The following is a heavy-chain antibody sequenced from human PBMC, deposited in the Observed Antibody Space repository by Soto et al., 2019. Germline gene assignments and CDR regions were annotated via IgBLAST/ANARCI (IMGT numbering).Heavy chain of an antibody. CDR3: ARASGLYGAVDY. Sequence: QVQLVQSGAEVKKPGASIKVSCKASGYTFTSYGISWVRQAPGQGLEWVGWISAYNGNTNYAQKLQGRVTMTTDTSTNTASMELRSLRSDDTAVYYGARASGLYGAVDYWGQGTLVTVSS. D-gene: IGHD3-10*01. J-gene: IGHJ4*02. CDR1: GYTFTSYG. CDR2: ISAYNGNT. V-gene: IGHV1-18*01.